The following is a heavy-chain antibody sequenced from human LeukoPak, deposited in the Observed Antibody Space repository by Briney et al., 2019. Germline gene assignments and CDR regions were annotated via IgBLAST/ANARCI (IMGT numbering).Heavy chain of an antibody. V-gene: IGHV4-39*01. CDR2: IYYSGST. Sequence: PSETLSLTCTVSGGSISSSSYYWGWIRQPPGKGLEWIGSIYYSGSTYYNPSLKSRVTISVDTSKNQFSLKLSSVTAADTAVCYCARGGWAPYYDSSGYYYGDAFDIWGQGTMVTVSS. J-gene: IGHJ3*02. CDR3: ARGGWAPYYDSSGYYYGDAFDI. D-gene: IGHD3-22*01. CDR1: GGSISSSSYY.